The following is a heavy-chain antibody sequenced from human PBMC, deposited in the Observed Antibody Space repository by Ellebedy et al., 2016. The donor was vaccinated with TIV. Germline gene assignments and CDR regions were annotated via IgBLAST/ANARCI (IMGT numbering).Heavy chain of an antibody. CDR2: IIPILVVP. Sequence: SVKVSCXASGDTFSSDALSWVRQAPGQGLEWMGRIIPILVVPDYAQRFQGRVTITADRSTSTAYMELSSLRSEDTALYYCARVGRWEDFDIWGQGTMVIVSS. D-gene: IGHD1-26*01. CDR1: GDTFSSDA. J-gene: IGHJ3*02. CDR3: ARVGRWEDFDI. V-gene: IGHV1-69*04.